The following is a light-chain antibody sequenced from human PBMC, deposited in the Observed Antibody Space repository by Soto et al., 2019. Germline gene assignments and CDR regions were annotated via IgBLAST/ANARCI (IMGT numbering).Light chain of an antibody. CDR1: QSVSSY. V-gene: IGKV3-11*01. CDR3: QQRSNWPPYT. CDR2: DAS. Sequence: EIVLTQSPATLSLSPGERATLSCRASQSVSSYLAWYQQKPGQAPRLLIYDASNRATGIPARFSGSGSGTDVTRTISSLEPEDFAVYYCQQRSNWPPYTFGQGTMLEIK. J-gene: IGKJ2*01.